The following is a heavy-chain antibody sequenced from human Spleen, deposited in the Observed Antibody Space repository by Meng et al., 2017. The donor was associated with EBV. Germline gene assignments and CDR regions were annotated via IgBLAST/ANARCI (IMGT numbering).Heavy chain of an antibody. J-gene: IGHJ4*02. CDR1: GGPFRTDA. Sequence: QVQLVQSGAEVKKPGSSVKAACKTSGGPFRTDAISWVRQAPGQGLEWMGGLIPMFGAPNYAQKFQGRITITADESTSTHYMELSSLRSEDTAVYYCASESGRGYTPDYWGQGTLVTSPQ. V-gene: IGHV1-69*01. D-gene: IGHD5-18*01. CDR3: ASESGRGYTPDY. CDR2: LIPMFGAP.